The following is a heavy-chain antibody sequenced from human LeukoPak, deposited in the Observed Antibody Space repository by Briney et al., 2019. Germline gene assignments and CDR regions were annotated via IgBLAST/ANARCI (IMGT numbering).Heavy chain of an antibody. Sequence: SETLSLTCTVSGGSISSYYWSWIRQPPGKGLEWIGYIYYSGSTNYNPSLKSRVTISVDTSKNQFSLKLSSVTAADTAVYYCARGGYCSSTSCYGLYWFDPWGKGTLVTVSS. V-gene: IGHV4-59*01. CDR2: IYYSGST. CDR3: ARGGYCSSTSCYGLYWFDP. D-gene: IGHD2-2*01. CDR1: GGSISSYY. J-gene: IGHJ5*02.